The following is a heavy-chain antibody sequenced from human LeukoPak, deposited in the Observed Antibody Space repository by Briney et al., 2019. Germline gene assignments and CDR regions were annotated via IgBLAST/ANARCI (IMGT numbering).Heavy chain of an antibody. Sequence: GGSLRLSCAASGFTFSSYAMSWVRQAPGKGLEWVSAISGSGGSTYYADSVKGRFTISRDNSKNTLYLQMNSLRAEDTAVYYCATRASSDYVWGSYRYNWFDPWGQGTLVTVPS. D-gene: IGHD3-16*02. J-gene: IGHJ5*02. CDR2: ISGSGGST. CDR3: ATRASSDYVWGSYRYNWFDP. V-gene: IGHV3-23*01. CDR1: GFTFSSYA.